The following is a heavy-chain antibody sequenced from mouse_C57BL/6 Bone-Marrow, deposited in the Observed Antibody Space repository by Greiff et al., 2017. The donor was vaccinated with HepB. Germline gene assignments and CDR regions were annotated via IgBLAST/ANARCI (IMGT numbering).Heavy chain of an antibody. J-gene: IGHJ4*01. Sequence: QVQLKQPGAELVMPGASVKLSCKASGYTFTSYWMHWVKQRPGQGLEWIGEIDPSDSYTNYNQKFKGKSTLTVDKSSSTAYMQLSSLTSEDSAVYYCARDPLYGNYVRYYAMDYWGQGTSVTVSS. CDR3: ARDPLYGNYVRYYAMDY. CDR1: GYTFTSYW. CDR2: IDPSDSYT. D-gene: IGHD2-1*01. V-gene: IGHV1-69*01.